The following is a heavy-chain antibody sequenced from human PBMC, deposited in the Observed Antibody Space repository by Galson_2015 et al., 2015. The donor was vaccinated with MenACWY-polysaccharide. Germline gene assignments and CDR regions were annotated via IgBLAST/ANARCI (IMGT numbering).Heavy chain of an antibody. J-gene: IGHJ4*02. CDR3: TTADSSGWYVDY. CDR1: GFTFSNAW. Sequence: SLRLSCAASGFTFSNAWMSWVRQAPGKGLEWVGRIKSKTDGGTTDYAAPVKGRFTISRDDSKNTLYLQMNSPKTEDTAVYYCTTADSSGWYVDYWGQGTLVTVSS. V-gene: IGHV3-15*01. CDR2: IKSKTDGGTT. D-gene: IGHD6-19*01.